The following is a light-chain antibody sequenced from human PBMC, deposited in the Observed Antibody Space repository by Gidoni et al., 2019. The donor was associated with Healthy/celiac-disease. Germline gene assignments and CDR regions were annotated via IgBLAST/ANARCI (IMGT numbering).Light chain of an antibody. V-gene: IGLV2-14*01. CDR2: DVR. Sequence: QSAPTHPAAGSGSPGQSNTISCTGTSSDVVGYNYVSWYHQHPVKAPKLMIYDVRNRPAVASHRSSGSTSGNAASPTISGLQAEDDAYYYCSSYTSSTFVVFGGGTKLTVL. CDR3: SSYTSSTFVV. J-gene: IGLJ2*01. CDR1: SSDVVGYNY.